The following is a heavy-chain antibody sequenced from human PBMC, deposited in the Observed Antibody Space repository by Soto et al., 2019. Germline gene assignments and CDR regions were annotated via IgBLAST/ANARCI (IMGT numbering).Heavy chain of an antibody. CDR3: ARASSMTTVTPFDY. Sequence: QVQLVQSGAEVKKPGASVKVSCKASGYTFTGYYMHWVRQAPGQGLEWMGWINPNSGGTNYAQKLQGWVTMTRDTSISTAYMELSRLRSDDTAVYYCARASSMTTVTPFDYWGQGTLVTVSS. J-gene: IGHJ4*02. CDR1: GYTFTGYY. V-gene: IGHV1-2*04. D-gene: IGHD4-17*01. CDR2: INPNSGGT.